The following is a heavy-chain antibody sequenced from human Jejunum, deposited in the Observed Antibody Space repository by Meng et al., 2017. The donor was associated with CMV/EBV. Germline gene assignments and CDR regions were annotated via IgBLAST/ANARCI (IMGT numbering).Heavy chain of an antibody. D-gene: IGHD1-26*01. CDR3: ARDRVGEPTFDY. Sequence: SGYPFTGYGIGWVRQAPGQGLEWMGWISTYNDDRNYVQKFQARVTMTTDTSTSTAYMELRSLKSDDTAVYYCARDRVGEPTFDYWGQGTRVTVSS. CDR1: GYPFTGYG. CDR2: ISTYNDDR. J-gene: IGHJ4*01. V-gene: IGHV1-18*01.